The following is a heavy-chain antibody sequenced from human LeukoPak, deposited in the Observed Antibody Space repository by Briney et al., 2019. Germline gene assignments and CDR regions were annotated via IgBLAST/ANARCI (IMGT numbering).Heavy chain of an antibody. Sequence: GGSLRLSCAASGFTFSSYWMSWVRQAPGKGLEWVSYISSSSSTIYYADSVKGRFTISRDNAKNSLYLQMNSLRAEDTAVYYCARDRDAFDIWGQGTMVTVSS. CDR3: ARDRDAFDI. J-gene: IGHJ3*02. V-gene: IGHV3-48*04. CDR1: GFTFSSYW. CDR2: ISSSSSTI.